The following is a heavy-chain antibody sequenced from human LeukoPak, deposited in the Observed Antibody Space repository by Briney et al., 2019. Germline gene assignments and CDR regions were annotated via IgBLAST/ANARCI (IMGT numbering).Heavy chain of an antibody. CDR1: GFTFIDYY. CDR3: AVNAGRHGYYFDY. Sequence: GGSLRLSCAASGFTFIDYYMSRIRQAPGKGLEWVSYISSSGSTIYYADSVKGRFTISRDNAKNPLYLQMNSLRAEDTAVYYCAVNAGRHGYYFDYWGQGTLVTVSS. D-gene: IGHD2-8*01. J-gene: IGHJ4*02. V-gene: IGHV3-11*01. CDR2: ISSSGSTI.